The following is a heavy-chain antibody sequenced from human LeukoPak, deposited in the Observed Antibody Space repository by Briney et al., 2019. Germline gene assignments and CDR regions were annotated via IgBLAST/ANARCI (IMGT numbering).Heavy chain of an antibody. J-gene: IGHJ4*02. CDR1: GFTFSSYA. CDR3: AKGGYCRGGSCYDDF. D-gene: IGHD2-15*01. Sequence: GGSLRLSCAASGFTFSSYAMSWVRQAPGKGLEWVSAISGSGGSTYYADSVKGRFTISRDNSKNTLYLQMNSLRAEDTALYYCAKGGYCRGGSCYDDFWGQGTLVPVSS. V-gene: IGHV3-23*01. CDR2: ISGSGGST.